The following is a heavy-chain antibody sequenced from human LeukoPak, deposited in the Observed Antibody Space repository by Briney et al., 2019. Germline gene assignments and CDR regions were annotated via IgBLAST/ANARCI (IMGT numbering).Heavy chain of an antibody. Sequence: GGSLRLSCAASGFTFTNYCMDWVRQAPGRGLEWVANINKDGSEKYYVDSVRGRFTISRDNAKNSLYLQMNSLRAEDTAVYYCGRELMVGVVEDFQHWGQGTLVTVSS. D-gene: IGHD2-8*01. J-gene: IGHJ1*01. CDR1: GFTFTNYC. V-gene: IGHV3-7*01. CDR2: INKDGSEK. CDR3: GRELMVGVVEDFQH.